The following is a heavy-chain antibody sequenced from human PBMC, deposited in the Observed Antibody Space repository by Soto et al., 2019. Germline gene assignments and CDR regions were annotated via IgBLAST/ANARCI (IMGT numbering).Heavy chain of an antibody. Sequence: ASVKVSCKASGYTFTGYGISWVRQAPGQGLEWMGWISAYNGNTNYAQKLQGRVTMTTDTSTSTAYMELRSLRSDDTAVYYCARDLYSGYVYNWFDPWGQGTLVTVSS. CDR3: ARDLYSGYVYNWFDP. V-gene: IGHV1-18*01. CDR1: GYTFTGYG. J-gene: IGHJ5*02. CDR2: ISAYNGNT. D-gene: IGHD5-12*01.